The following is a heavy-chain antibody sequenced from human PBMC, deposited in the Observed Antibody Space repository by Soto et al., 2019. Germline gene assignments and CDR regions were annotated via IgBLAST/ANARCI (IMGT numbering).Heavy chain of an antibody. Sequence: EVQLLESGGGLVQPGGSLRLSCAASGFTFSSYAMSWVRQAPGKGLEWVSAISGSGGSTYYADSVKGRFTISRDNSKNTRNLQMNSLRAEDTAVYYCAKGLYYYESSAYMGYWGQGTLVTVSS. J-gene: IGHJ4*02. CDR1: GFTFSSYA. CDR3: AKGLYYYESSAYMGY. V-gene: IGHV3-23*01. CDR2: ISGSGGST. D-gene: IGHD3-22*01.